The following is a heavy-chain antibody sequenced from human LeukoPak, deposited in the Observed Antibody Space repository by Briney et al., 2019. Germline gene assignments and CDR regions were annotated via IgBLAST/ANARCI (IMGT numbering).Heavy chain of an antibody. CDR1: GYTFTGYY. D-gene: IGHD2-15*01. V-gene: IGHV1-2*02. J-gene: IGHJ3*02. CDR2: INPNSGGT. CDR3: ARVEKGYCSGGSCSGDAFDI. Sequence: ASVKVSCKASGYTFTGYYMHWVRQAPGQGLEWMGWINPNSGGTNYAQKLQGRVTMTTDTSTSTAYMELRSLRSDDTAVYYCARVEKGYCSGGSCSGDAFDIWGQGTMVTVSS.